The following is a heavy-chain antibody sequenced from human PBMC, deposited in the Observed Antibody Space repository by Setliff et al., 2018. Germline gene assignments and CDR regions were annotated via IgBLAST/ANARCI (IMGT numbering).Heavy chain of an antibody. Sequence: ASVKVSCKASGYTFTDYGISWVRQAPGQGLEWMGWINNYNTNAKYAQKLQGRVTMTTDTSTSTAYMELRSLRSDDTAVYYCARINFYVSSGYYYAPDYWGQGTLVTVSS. CDR1: GYTFTDYG. CDR2: INNYNTNA. D-gene: IGHD3-22*01. J-gene: IGHJ4*02. CDR3: ARINFYVSSGYYYAPDY. V-gene: IGHV1-18*01.